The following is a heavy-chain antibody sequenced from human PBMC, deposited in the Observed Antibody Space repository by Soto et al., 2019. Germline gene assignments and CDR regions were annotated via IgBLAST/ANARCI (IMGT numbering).Heavy chain of an antibody. D-gene: IGHD6-13*01. Sequence: KQSQTLSLTCAISGNSVSSNSAAWNWSRQSPSRGLEWLGRTYYRPKWYNDYAVSVKSRITINPDTSQNQFSLQLNSVTPEDTAVYYCARGTGYIAAACRGDWFDLWGQGTLVTVSS. CDR2: TYYRPKWYN. J-gene: IGHJ5*02. V-gene: IGHV6-1*01. CDR1: GNSVSSNSAA. CDR3: ARGTGYIAAACRGDWFDL.